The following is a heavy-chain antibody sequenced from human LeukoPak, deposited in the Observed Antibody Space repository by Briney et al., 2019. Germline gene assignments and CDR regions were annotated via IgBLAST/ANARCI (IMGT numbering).Heavy chain of an antibody. J-gene: IGHJ4*02. D-gene: IGHD3-22*01. V-gene: IGHV3-7*01. CDR1: GFTFSSYW. Sequence: GGSLRLSCAASGFTFSSYWMSWVRQAPGKGLEWVASVKKDESEKYYVDSVKGRFTISRDNAKNSLYLQMNSLRVEDTAVYYCARDRAPYYYDSSGYNWGQGTLVTVSS. CDR2: VKKDESEK. CDR3: ARDRAPYYYDSSGYN.